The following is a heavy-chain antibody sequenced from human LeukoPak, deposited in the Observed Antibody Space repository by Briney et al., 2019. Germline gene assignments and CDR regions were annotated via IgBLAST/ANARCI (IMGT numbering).Heavy chain of an antibody. V-gene: IGHV4-34*01. CDR3: ARLSSGTFDY. CDR1: GGSFSGYY. J-gene: IGHJ4*02. Sequence: PSETLSLTCAVYGGSFSGYYWSWIRQPPGKRLEWIGEINHSGSTNYNPSLKSRVTISVDTSKNQFSLQLNSVTPEDTAVYYCARLSSGTFDYWGQGTLVTVSS. D-gene: IGHD6-19*01. CDR2: INHSGST.